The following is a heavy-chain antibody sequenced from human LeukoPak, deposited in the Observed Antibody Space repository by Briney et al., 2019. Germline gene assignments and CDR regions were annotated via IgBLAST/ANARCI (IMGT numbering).Heavy chain of an antibody. D-gene: IGHD5-24*01. V-gene: IGHV4-34*01. CDR1: GGSFSGYY. CDR3: ARDRAPARRDGYNSGGDAFDI. Sequence: SETLSLTCAVYGGSFSGYYWSWLRQPPGKGLEWIGEINHSGSTNYNPSLKSRVTISVDTSKNQFSLKLSSVTAADTAVYYCARDRAPARRDGYNSGGDAFDIWGQGTMVTVSS. CDR2: INHSGST. J-gene: IGHJ3*02.